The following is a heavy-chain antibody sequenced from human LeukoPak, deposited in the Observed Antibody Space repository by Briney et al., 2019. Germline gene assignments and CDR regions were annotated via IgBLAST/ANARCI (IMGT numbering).Heavy chain of an antibody. Sequence: PGGSLRLSCAAYGISLSGYWMSWVRPAPGKGLEWVARLHADGNEKYFVHSVKGRFTVSRDNAKNSLYLQMNSLRVEDTAVYYCARGGYSFDYLGQGTLVTVSS. D-gene: IGHD5-12*01. J-gene: IGHJ4*02. CDR2: LHADGNEK. V-gene: IGHV3-7*01. CDR3: ARGGYSFDY. CDR1: GISLSGYW.